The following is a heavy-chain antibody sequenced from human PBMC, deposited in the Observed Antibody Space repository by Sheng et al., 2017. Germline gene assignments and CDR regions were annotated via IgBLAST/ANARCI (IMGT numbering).Heavy chain of an antibody. J-gene: IGHJ5*02. V-gene: IGHV1-2*02. CDR1: GYTFTAYY. CDR2: INPNSGGT. CDR3: ARGFVVVIAIGGFDP. D-gene: IGHD2-21*01. Sequence: QVQLVQSGAEVKKPGASVKVSCKASGYTFTAYYMHWVRQAPGQGLEWMGWINPNSGGTNYAQKFQGRVTMTRDTSISTAYMELSRLRSDDTAVYYCARGFVVVIAIGGFDPWGQGTLVTVSS.